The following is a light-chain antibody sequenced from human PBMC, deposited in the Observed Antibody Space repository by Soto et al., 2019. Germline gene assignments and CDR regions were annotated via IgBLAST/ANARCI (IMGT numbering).Light chain of an antibody. CDR2: DTF. V-gene: IGLV1-40*01. CDR1: SSNIGAGYD. J-gene: IGLJ3*02. CDR3: QAYDNSLGVSVL. Sequence: QSVLTQPPSXXXXXGQTVSIPCSGSSSNIGAGYDVQWYQQLPGTVPKLVIYDTFNRPSGVPDRFSGSKSGTSASLAITGLQAEDEADYYCQAYDNSLGVSVLFGGGTKLTVL.